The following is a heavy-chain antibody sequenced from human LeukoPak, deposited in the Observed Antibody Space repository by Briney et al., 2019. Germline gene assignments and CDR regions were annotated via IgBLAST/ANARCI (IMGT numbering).Heavy chain of an antibody. Sequence: PGGSLRLSCAASGFTFNNYAMSWVRQAPGKGLEWVSAILGSGSSTYYADSVKGRFTISRDNSKNTLYLQMNSLRAEDTAVYYCARDGEDIVVVPADKGNAFDIWGQGTMVTVSS. D-gene: IGHD2-2*01. V-gene: IGHV3-23*01. CDR2: ILGSGSST. J-gene: IGHJ3*02. CDR3: ARDGEDIVVVPADKGNAFDI. CDR1: GFTFNNYA.